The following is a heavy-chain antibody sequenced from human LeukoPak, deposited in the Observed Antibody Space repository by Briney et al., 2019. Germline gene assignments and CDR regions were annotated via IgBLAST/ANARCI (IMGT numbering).Heavy chain of an antibody. D-gene: IGHD3-3*01. J-gene: IGHJ5*02. CDR1: GGSISSYY. Sequence: SETLSLTCSVSGGSISSYYWSWIRQPPGKGLEWIGYIYYSGSTNYNPSLKSRVTISVDTSKNQFSLKLSSVTAADTAVYYCARATSFWSGYYRKGRWFDPWGQGTLVTVSS. V-gene: IGHV4-59*01. CDR3: ARATSFWSGYYRKGRWFDP. CDR2: IYYSGST.